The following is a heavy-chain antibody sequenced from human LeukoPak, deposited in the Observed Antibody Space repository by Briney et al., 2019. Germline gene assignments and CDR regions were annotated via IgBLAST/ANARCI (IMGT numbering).Heavy chain of an antibody. D-gene: IGHD3-22*01. J-gene: IGHJ3*02. CDR3: ARDRGYYYDFGAFDI. V-gene: IGHV4-59*01. Sequence: SETLSLACTVSGGSISSYYWSWIRQPPGKGLEWIGYIYYSGSTNYNPPLKSRVTISVDTPKNQFSLKLSSVTAADTAVYYCARDRGYYYDFGAFDIWGQGTMVTVSS. CDR2: IYYSGST. CDR1: GGSISSYY.